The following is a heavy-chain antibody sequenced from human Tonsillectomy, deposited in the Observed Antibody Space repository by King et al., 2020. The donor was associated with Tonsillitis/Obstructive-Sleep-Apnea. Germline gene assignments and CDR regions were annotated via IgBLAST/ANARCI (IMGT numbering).Heavy chain of an antibody. CDR3: ARDRGDYDFWSGYYSKYWYFDL. Sequence: QLQESGPGLVKPSETLSLTCTVSGGSISSYYWSWIRQPPGKGLEWIGYIYYGGSTNYNPSLKSRVTISVDTSKNQFSLKLSSVTAADTAVYYCARDRGDYDFWSGYYSKYWYFDLWGRGTLVTVSS. J-gene: IGHJ2*01. CDR2: IYYGGST. CDR1: GGSISSYY. V-gene: IGHV4-59*01. D-gene: IGHD3-3*01.